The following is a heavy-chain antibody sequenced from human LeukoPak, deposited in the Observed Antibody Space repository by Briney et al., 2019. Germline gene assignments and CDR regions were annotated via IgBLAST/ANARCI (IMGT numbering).Heavy chain of an antibody. J-gene: IGHJ4*02. V-gene: IGHV3-53*04. Sequence: GGSLRLSCAASGFTVSSNYMSWVRQAPGKGLEWVSVIYSGGSTYYADSVKGRFTISRHNSKNTLYLQMSSLRAEDTAVYYCAIAARYYFDYWGQGTLVTVSS. CDR3: AIAARYYFDY. D-gene: IGHD6-6*01. CDR2: IYSGGST. CDR1: GFTVSSNY.